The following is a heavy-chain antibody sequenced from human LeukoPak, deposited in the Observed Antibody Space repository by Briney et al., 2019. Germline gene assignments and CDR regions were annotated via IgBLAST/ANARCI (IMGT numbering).Heavy chain of an antibody. Sequence: GGSLRLSCAASGFTFSSYWMSWVRQAPGKGLEGVANIKQGGSEKYYVDPVKGRFTISRDNDKNSLYLQMNSLRAEDTAVYYCARERRYYDILTGYYILGFDPWGQGTLVTVSS. V-gene: IGHV3-7*03. D-gene: IGHD3-9*01. J-gene: IGHJ5*02. CDR1: GFTFSSYW. CDR2: IKQGGSEK. CDR3: ARERRYYDILTGYYILGFDP.